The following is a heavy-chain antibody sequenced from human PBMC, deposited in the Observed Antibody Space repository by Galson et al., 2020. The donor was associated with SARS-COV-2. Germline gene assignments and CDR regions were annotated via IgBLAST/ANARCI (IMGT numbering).Heavy chain of an antibody. D-gene: IGHD3-10*01. CDR3: ARLGGADFYGSGSPYYYYYYMAV. Sequence: SETLSLTCTVSGGSISSSSNYWGWIRQPPGKGLEWIGSIVYSGTTSYKPSLKSRLTISVDTSKNHFSLKLSSVTASDTALYYCARLGGADFYGSGSPYYYYYYMAVCGKGTTVTISS. CDR1: GGSISSSSNY. CDR2: IVYSGTT. J-gene: IGHJ6*03. V-gene: IGHV4-39*02.